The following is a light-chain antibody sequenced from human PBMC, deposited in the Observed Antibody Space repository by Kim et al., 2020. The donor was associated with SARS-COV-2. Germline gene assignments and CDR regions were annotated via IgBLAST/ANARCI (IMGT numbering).Light chain of an antibody. Sequence: EIVMTQSPATLSVSPGERATLSCRASQSVSSNLAWYQQKPGQAPRLLIYGASTRATGIPARFSDSGSGTEFTLTISSLQSEDFAVYYSLRDNTWRPGAFGQGTRLE. CDR2: GAS. CDR1: QSVSSN. J-gene: IGKJ5*01. CDR3: LRDNTWRPGA. V-gene: IGKV3-15*01.